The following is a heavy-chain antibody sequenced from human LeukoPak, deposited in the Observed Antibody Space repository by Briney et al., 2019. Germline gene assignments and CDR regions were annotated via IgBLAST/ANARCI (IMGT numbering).Heavy chain of an antibody. Sequence: GGSLRLSCEASGVTFSSYVMSWVRQAPGKGPEWVSAISGSGGSTYYADSVKGRFTISRDNSKNTLYLQMNSLRAEDTAVYYCAKEAAMVNSGYWGQGTLVTVSS. J-gene: IGHJ4*02. CDR1: GVTFSSYV. D-gene: IGHD5-18*01. V-gene: IGHV3-23*01. CDR3: AKEAAMVNSGY. CDR2: ISGSGGST.